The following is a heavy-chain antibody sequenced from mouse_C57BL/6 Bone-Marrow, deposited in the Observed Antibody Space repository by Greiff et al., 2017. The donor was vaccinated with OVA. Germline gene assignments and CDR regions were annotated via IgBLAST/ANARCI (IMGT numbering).Heavy chain of an antibody. Sequence: QVQLQQPGAELVKPGASVKLSCKASGYTFTSYWMHWVKQRPGRGLEWIGRIDPNSGGTKYNEKFKSKATLTVDKPSSTAYMQLSSLTSEVSAFFYCARYSCSSYFAYWGQGPTLTVSS. J-gene: IGHJ2*01. V-gene: IGHV1-72*01. D-gene: IGHD1-1*01. CDR1: GYTFTSYW. CDR3: ARYSCSSYFAY. CDR2: IDPNSGGT.